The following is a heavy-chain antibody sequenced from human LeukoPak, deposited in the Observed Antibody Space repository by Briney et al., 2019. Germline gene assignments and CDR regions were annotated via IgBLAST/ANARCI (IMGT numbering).Heavy chain of an antibody. Sequence: SETLSLTCTVSGGPISRYYWSWIRQPAGKGLEWIGRIYTSGSTNYNPSLKSRVTISVDTSKNQFSLKLSSVTAADTAVYYCARAGGFGFSYYYYYMDVWGKGTTVTVSS. V-gene: IGHV4-4*07. D-gene: IGHD3-16*01. CDR1: GGPISRYY. J-gene: IGHJ6*03. CDR3: ARAGGFGFSYYYYYMDV. CDR2: IYTSGST.